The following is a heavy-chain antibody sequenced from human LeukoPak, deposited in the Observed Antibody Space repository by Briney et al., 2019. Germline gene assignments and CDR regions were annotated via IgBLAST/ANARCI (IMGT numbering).Heavy chain of an antibody. V-gene: IGHV1-24*01. J-gene: IGHJ4*02. Sequence: ASVKVSCKVSGYTLTELSMHWVRQAPGKGLEWMGGFDPEDGETIYAQKFQGRVTMTEDTSTDTAYMELSSLRSGDTAVYYCATANYDSSGYHPYDLDYWGQGTLVTVSS. D-gene: IGHD3-22*01. CDR3: ATANYDSSGYHPYDLDY. CDR2: FDPEDGET. CDR1: GYTLTELS.